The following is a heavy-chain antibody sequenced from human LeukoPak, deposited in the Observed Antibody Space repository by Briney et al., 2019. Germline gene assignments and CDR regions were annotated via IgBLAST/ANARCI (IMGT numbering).Heavy chain of an antibody. Sequence: PGGSLRLSCAASGFTFSSYAMSWVRQAPGKGLEWVSAISGSGGSTYYADSVKGRFTISRDNAKRSLFLHMNSLRAEDTAVYYCARDQLYYLGSGSLTVGPFHGMDVWGQGTAVTVS. CDR3: ARDQLYYLGSGSLTVGPFHGMDV. V-gene: IGHV3-23*01. CDR2: ISGSGGST. J-gene: IGHJ6*02. CDR1: GFTFSSYA. D-gene: IGHD3-10*01.